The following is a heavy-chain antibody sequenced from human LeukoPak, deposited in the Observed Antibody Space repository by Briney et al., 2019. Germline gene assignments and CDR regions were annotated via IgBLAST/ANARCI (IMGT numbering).Heavy chain of an antibody. V-gene: IGHV1-69*13. CDR3: ASLVVPAEYYYYGMDV. CDR2: IIPIFGTA. D-gene: IGHD2-2*01. J-gene: IGHJ6*02. Sequence: SVKVSCKASGGTFSSYAISWVRQAPGQGLEWMGWIIPIFGTANYAQKFQGRDTITADECTSTAYMELSSLRSEDTAVYYCASLVVPAEYYYYGMDVWGQGTTVTVSS. CDR1: GGTFSSYA.